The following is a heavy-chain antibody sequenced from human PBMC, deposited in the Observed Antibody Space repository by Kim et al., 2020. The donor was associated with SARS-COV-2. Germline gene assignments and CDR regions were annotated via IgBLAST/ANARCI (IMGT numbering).Heavy chain of an antibody. D-gene: IGHD3-10*01. CDR2: IYYSGST. CDR1: GGSISSSSYY. V-gene: IGHV4-39*01. CDR3: ARHPMVRGVSRYYFDY. J-gene: IGHJ4*02. Sequence: SETLSLTCTVSGGSISSSSYYWGWIRQPPGKGLEWIGSIYYSGSTYYNPSLKSRVTISVDTSKNQFSLKLSSVTAADTAVYYCARHPMVRGVSRYYFDYWGQGTLVTVSS.